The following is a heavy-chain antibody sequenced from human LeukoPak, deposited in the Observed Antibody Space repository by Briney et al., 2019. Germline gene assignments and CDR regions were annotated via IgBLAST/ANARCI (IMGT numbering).Heavy chain of an antibody. CDR2: ISASGATT. Sequence: GGSLRLSCAASGFAFSSYAMSWVRQAPGEGLEWVSGISASGATTYYADSVKGRFTISRDYSKSTLFLQLSSLRAEDTAVYYCAKDRDGYNPSNFDYWGQGTLVTVSS. CDR1: GFAFSSYA. J-gene: IGHJ4*02. V-gene: IGHV3-23*01. CDR3: AKDRDGYNPSNFDY. D-gene: IGHD5-24*01.